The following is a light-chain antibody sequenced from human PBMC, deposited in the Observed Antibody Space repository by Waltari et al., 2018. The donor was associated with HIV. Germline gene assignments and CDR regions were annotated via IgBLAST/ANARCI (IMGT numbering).Light chain of an antibody. CDR1: GTTYD. Sequence: QSALTQPPSVSGAPGQRVTNFGTTYDVHWYQYLPGTGPRLIISTNTNRPSGVPDRFSASKSGTSASLAIIGLQAEDEADYYCQSFDRLSALPIFGGGTRLTV. J-gene: IGLJ2*01. CDR2: TNT. CDR3: QSFDRLSALPI. V-gene: IGLV1-40*01.